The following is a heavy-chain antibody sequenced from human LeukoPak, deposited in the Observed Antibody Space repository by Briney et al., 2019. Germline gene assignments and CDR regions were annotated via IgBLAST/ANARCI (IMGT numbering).Heavy chain of an antibody. CDR1: GFTFSSYE. CDR3: AAMAAGLYHYGLDV. J-gene: IGHJ6*02. CDR2: ISSSSSTI. Sequence: PGGSLRLSCTASGFTFSSYEMNWVRQAPGKGLEWVSQISSSSSTIYYADSVKGRFTISRDNAKNSLYLQMNSLRVDDTAVNYCAAMAAGLYHYGLDVWGQGTTVTVSS. V-gene: IGHV3-48*03. D-gene: IGHD5-24*01.